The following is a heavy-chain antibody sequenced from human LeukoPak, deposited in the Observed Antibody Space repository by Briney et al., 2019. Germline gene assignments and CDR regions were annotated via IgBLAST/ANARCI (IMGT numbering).Heavy chain of an antibody. Sequence: GGSLRLSRAASGFTLSSYSMNWVRQAPGKGLEWVSYISSSSSTIYYADSVKGRFTISRDNAKNSLYLQMNSLRAEDTAVYYCARDRPYYDSSGYESPAFDIWGQGTMVTVSS. D-gene: IGHD3-22*01. J-gene: IGHJ3*02. CDR1: GFTLSSYS. V-gene: IGHV3-48*01. CDR3: ARDRPYYDSSGYESPAFDI. CDR2: ISSSSSTI.